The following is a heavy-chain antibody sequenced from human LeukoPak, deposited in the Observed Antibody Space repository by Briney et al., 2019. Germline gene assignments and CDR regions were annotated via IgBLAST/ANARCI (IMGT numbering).Heavy chain of an antibody. J-gene: IGHJ4*02. V-gene: IGHV4-4*02. CDR3: AREGGYYYDSRLDY. D-gene: IGHD3-22*01. Sequence: SETLSLTCAVSGGSISSSNWWSWVRQPPGKGLEWIGEIYHSGSTNYNPSLKSRVTISVDKSKNQFSLKLSSVTAADTAVYYCAREGGYYYDSRLDYWGQGTLVTVSS. CDR2: IYHSGST. CDR1: GGSISSSNW.